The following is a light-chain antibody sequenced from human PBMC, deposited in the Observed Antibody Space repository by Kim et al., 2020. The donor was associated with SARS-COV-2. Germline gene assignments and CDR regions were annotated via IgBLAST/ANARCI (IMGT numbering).Light chain of an antibody. CDR2: GAS. J-gene: IGKJ2*01. Sequence: SVRSQLAWYQQKPGQAPTLLIYGASTRATGVPVRFSGSGSGTDFTLTISSLQSEDFAVYYCQQYNYYLTFGQGTKVEI. V-gene: IGKV3-15*01. CDR3: QQYNYYLT. CDR1: SVRSQ.